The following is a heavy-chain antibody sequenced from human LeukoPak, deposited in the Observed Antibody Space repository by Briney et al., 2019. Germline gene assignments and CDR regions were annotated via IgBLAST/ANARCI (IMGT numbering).Heavy chain of an antibody. CDR3: AKVRGVVTLFDP. Sequence: GGSLRLSCAASGFTFSSYGMHWVRQAPGKGLEWVAFIRYDGSNKYYADSVKGRFTISRDNSKNTLYLQMNSLRAEDTAVYYCAKVRGVVTLFDPWGQGTLVTVFS. CDR2: IRYDGSNK. J-gene: IGHJ5*02. CDR1: GFTFSSYG. V-gene: IGHV3-30*02. D-gene: IGHD3-22*01.